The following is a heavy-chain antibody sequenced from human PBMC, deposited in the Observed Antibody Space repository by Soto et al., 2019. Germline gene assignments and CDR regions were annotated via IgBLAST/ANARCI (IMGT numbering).Heavy chain of an antibody. J-gene: IGHJ6*02. CDR3: ARDLNTAMAPEAYGYYYGMGV. CDR2: IYSGGST. Sequence: GGSLRLSCVASGFTVRSSYMSWVRQAPGKGLEWVSIIYSGGSTYYADSVKGRFTISRDNSKNTLYLQMNSLRAEDTAVYYCARDLNTAMAPEAYGYYYGMGVWGQGTTVTVS. V-gene: IGHV3-53*01. CDR1: GFTVRSSY. D-gene: IGHD5-18*01.